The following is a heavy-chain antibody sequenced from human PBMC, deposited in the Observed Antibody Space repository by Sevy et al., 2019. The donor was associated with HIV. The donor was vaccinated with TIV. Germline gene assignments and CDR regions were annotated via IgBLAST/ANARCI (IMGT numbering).Heavy chain of an antibody. CDR2: VNPNGEVT. V-gene: IGHV1-2*02. Sequence: ASVKVSCETSGYKFTDYYIHWVRQAPGQGLEWMGWVNPNGEVTKSAHKFHGRVTMNKDTSISTVYMALRSLTLDDTAIYYCARDQEFCSTTTCYGGLDHWGQGSLVTVSS. CDR1: GYKFTDYY. CDR3: ARDQEFCSTTTCYGGLDH. D-gene: IGHD2-2*01. J-gene: IGHJ4*02.